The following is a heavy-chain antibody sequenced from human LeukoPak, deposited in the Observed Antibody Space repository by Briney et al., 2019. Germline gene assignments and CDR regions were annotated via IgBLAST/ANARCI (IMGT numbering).Heavy chain of an antibody. Sequence: GGSLRLSCAASGFTFSSYWMSWVRQAPGKGLERVANIKQDGSEKHYVDSVKGRFTISRDNTENSLHLQMNSLRAEDTAVYYCARDKYCSNSYCPASWFDPWGQGTLVTVSS. J-gene: IGHJ5*02. CDR1: GFTFSSYW. CDR3: ARDKYCSNSYCPASWFDP. D-gene: IGHD2-15*01. V-gene: IGHV3-7*01. CDR2: IKQDGSEK.